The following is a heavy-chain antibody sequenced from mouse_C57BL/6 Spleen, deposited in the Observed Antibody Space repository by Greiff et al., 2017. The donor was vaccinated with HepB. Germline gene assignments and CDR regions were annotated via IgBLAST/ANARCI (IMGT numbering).Heavy chain of an antibody. CDR1: GYSITSGYY. J-gene: IGHJ2*01. CDR3: ARVGYYGSSIFDY. V-gene: IGHV3-6*01. D-gene: IGHD1-1*01. CDR2: ISYDGSN. Sequence: EVKLQESGPGLVKPSQSLSLTCSVPGYSITSGYYWNWIRQFPGNKLEWMGYISYDGSNNYNPSLKNRISITRDTSKNQFFLKLNSVTTEDTATYYCARVGYYGSSIFDYWGQGTTLTVSS.